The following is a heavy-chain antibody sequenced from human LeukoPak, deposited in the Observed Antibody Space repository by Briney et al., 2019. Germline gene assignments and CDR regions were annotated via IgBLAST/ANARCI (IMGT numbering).Heavy chain of an antibody. CDR1: GYTFTSYG. CDR3: ARALVGATTTAYAEYFQH. CDR2: ISAYNGNT. Sequence: ASVKVSCKASGYTFTSYGISWVRQAPGQGLEWMGWISAYNGNTNYAQKFQGRVTMTTDTSTCTAYMELRSLRSDDTAAYYCARALVGATTTAYAEYFQHWGQGTLVTVSS. V-gene: IGHV1-18*01. D-gene: IGHD1-26*01. J-gene: IGHJ1*01.